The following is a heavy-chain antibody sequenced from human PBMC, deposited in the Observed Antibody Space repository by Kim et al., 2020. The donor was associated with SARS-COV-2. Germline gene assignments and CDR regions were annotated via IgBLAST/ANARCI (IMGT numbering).Heavy chain of an antibody. Sequence: GGSLRLSCAVSGFTFANAWMSWVRQGPGKGLEWVGRIKRKIDGATTDYAAPVKGRFTISRDDSKNTLYLQMNSLRGEDTAVYFCVTDELPNYDDAFYMWSIGTMATVSS. J-gene: IGHJ3*02. CDR3: VTDELPNYDDAFYM. CDR1: GFTFANAW. V-gene: IGHV3-15*01. CDR2: IKRKIDGATT. D-gene: IGHD3-3*01.